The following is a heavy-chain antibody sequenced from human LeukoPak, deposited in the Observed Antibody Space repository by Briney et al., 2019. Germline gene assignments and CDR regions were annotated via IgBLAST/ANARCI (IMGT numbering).Heavy chain of an antibody. J-gene: IGHJ5*02. Sequence: GESLKISCKGSGYTFPSYWIGWVRQMPGKGLEWMGIIYPADSDTRYSPSFQGQVTISVDKSITTAYLQWSSLKASDTAMYYCARLIDNNWFDPWGQGTLVTVSS. CDR3: ARLIDNNWFDP. V-gene: IGHV5-51*01. D-gene: IGHD2-15*01. CDR2: IYPADSDT. CDR1: GYTFPSYW.